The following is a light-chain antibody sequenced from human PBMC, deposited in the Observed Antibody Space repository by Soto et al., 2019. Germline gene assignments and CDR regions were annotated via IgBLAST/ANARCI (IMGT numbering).Light chain of an antibody. Sequence: EVVLTQSPAALSLSPGERATLSCRASQSLTSYLAWYQQKPGQAPRLLIYDASNRATGIPPRFSGSGSGTDFTLTISRLEPEDFALYHCQHYVERSPITFGQGTRLEIK. V-gene: IGKV3-11*01. J-gene: IGKJ5*01. CDR3: QHYVERSPIT. CDR2: DAS. CDR1: QSLTSY.